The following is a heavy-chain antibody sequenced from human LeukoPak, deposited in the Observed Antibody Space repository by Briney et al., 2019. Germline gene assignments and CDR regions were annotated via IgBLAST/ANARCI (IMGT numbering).Heavy chain of an antibody. CDR2: ISSSSSYI. J-gene: IGHJ4*02. CDR1: GFTFSSYS. Sequence: GSLRLSCAASGFTFSSYSMNWVRHAPGKGLEWVSSISSSSSYIYYADSVKGRFTISRDNAQNSLYPQMNSLRAEDTAVYYCARVGGPYYFDYWGQGTLVTVSS. CDR3: ARVGGPYYFDY. V-gene: IGHV3-21*01.